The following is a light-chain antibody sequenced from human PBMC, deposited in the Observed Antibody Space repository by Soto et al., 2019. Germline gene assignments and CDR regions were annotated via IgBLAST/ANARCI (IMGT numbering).Light chain of an antibody. CDR2: WAT. J-gene: IGKJ4*01. CDR3: HQYFTLPS. Sequence: IVMTQSPASLTVSLGERATINYKSSQTVFTGSNNKNYLAWYQHKPGQAPKLLMYWATARESGVPDRFRGSGFGTEFTLTITSVQAEDVAVYYCHQYFTLPSFGGGTKVEI. CDR1: QTVFTGSNNKNY. V-gene: IGKV4-1*01.